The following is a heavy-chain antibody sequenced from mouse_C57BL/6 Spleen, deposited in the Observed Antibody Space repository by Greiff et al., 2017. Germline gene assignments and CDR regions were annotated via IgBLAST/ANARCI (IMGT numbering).Heavy chain of an antibody. CDR3: ARDGNAWFAY. CDR2: INHGSGGT. CDR1: GYAFTNYL. V-gene: IGHV1-54*01. J-gene: IGHJ3*01. Sequence: QVQLQQSGAELVRPGTSVKVSCKASGYAFTNYLIEWVKQGPGQGLEWIGVINHGSGGTNYNEKFKGKGTLTADKSSSNSYMQLSSLTSEDAAVYFCARDGNAWFAYWGQGTLLTVSA.